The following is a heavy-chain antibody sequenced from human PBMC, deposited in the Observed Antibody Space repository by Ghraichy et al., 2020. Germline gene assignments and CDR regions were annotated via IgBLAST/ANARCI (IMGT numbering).Heavy chain of an antibody. J-gene: IGHJ6*02. CDR1: GGTFSSYA. Sequence: SVKVSCKASGGTFSSYAINWVRQAPGQGLEWMGGIIPIFDTANYAQKFQGRVTITADESTSTAYMELRSLRSDDTAVYYCARQWELLGYYYYGMDVWGQGTTVTVSS. CDR3: ARQWELLGYYYYGMDV. CDR2: IIPIFDTA. D-gene: IGHD1-26*01. V-gene: IGHV1-69*13.